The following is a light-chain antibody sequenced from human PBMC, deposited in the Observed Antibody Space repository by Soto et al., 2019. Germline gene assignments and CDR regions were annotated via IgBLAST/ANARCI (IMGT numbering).Light chain of an antibody. CDR2: DAS. CDR1: QSISSW. Sequence: DIQMTQSPCTLAASVGDRVTITCRPSQSISSWLAWYQQKPGKAPKLLIYDASSLESGVPSRFSGSGSGTEFTLTISSLQPDDFATYYCQQYNSYSWTCGQGTKVDIK. V-gene: IGKV1-5*01. CDR3: QQYNSYSWT. J-gene: IGKJ1*01.